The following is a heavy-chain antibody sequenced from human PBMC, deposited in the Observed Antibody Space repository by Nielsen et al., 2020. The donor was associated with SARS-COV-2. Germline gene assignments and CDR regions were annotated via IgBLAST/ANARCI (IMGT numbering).Heavy chain of an antibody. CDR3: AKADCSSTSCLNWFDP. CDR2: ISWNSGSI. J-gene: IGHJ5*02. V-gene: IGHV3-9*01. D-gene: IGHD2-2*01. Sequence: GGSLRLSCAASGFTFDDYAMHWVRQAPGKGLDWVSGISWNSGSIGYADSVKGRFTISRDNAKNSLYLQMNSLRAEDTALYYCAKADCSSTSCLNWFDPWGQGTLVTVSS. CDR1: GFTFDDYA.